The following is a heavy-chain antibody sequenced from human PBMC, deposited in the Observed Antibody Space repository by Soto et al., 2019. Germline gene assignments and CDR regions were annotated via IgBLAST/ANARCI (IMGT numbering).Heavy chain of an antibody. CDR2: IYPGDSDT. J-gene: IGHJ4*02. CDR1: GYSFASHW. V-gene: IGHV5-51*01. D-gene: IGHD1-26*01. CDR3: ARYSGSYWHYLDF. Sequence: GESLKISCKGSGYSFASHWVAWVRQMPEKGLEWIGTIYPGDSDTKYSPAFRGQVTRSADTSVSTAYLQWRSLEATDSAIYYCARYSGSYWHYLDFWGQGTLVTVSS.